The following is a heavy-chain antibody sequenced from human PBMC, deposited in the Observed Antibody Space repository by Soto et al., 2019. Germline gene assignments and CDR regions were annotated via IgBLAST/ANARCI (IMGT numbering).Heavy chain of an antibody. D-gene: IGHD3-10*01. Sequence: QVQLQESGPGLVKPSETLSLTCTVSSGSISNYYWSWIRQPPGKGLEWIGYISYTGSTNYNPSLKSRVTISVDTSNNQFSLKLTSLIAADTAVYYCARGPSSYYGSGSYYVDSWGQGTLVTVSP. V-gene: IGHV4-59*01. J-gene: IGHJ4*02. CDR3: ARGPSSYYGSGSYYVDS. CDR2: ISYTGST. CDR1: SGSISNYY.